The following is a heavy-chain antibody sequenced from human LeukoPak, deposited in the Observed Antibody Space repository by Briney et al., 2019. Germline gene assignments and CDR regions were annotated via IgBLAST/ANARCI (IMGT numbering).Heavy chain of an antibody. CDR1: GFTFDDYA. V-gene: IGHV3-9*01. CDR2: ISWNSGSI. Sequence: GGSLRLSCAASGFTFDDYAMHWVRQAPGKGLEWVSGISWNSGSIGYADSVKGRFTISRDNAKNSLYLQMNSLRAEDTAVYFCARVTIHLVRGFDPWGQGTLVSVSS. J-gene: IGHJ5*02. CDR3: ARVTIHLVRGFDP. D-gene: IGHD3-10*01.